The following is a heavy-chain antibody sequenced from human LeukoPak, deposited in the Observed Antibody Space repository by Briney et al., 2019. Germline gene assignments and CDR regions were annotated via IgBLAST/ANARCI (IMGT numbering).Heavy chain of an antibody. Sequence: GGSLRLSCAASGFSVSFNYMSWVRQAPGKGLEWVSVIYSGGSTYYADSVKGRFTISRDNSKNTLYLQMNSLRAEDTAVYYCARAGFGMAAAGKGWFDPWGQGTLVTVSS. CDR3: ARAGFGMAAAGKGWFDP. J-gene: IGHJ5*02. CDR1: GFSVSFNY. V-gene: IGHV3-53*01. D-gene: IGHD6-13*01. CDR2: IYSGGST.